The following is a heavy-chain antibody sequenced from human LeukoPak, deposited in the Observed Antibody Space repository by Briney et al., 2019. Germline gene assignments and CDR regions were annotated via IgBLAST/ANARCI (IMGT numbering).Heavy chain of an antibody. V-gene: IGHV3-30*01. Sequence: GGSLRLSCAAPGFTFSSYAMHWVRQAPGKGLEWVAVISYDGSNKYYADSVKGRFTISRDNSKNTLYLQMNSLRAEDTAVYYCARGSYYMDVWGKGTTVTVSS. CDR2: ISYDGSNK. CDR3: ARGSYYMDV. CDR1: GFTFSSYA. J-gene: IGHJ6*03.